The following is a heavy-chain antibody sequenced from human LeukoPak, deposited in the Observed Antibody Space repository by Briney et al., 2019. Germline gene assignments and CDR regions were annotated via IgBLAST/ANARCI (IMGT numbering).Heavy chain of an antibody. CDR3: AKELTMVRGVIAN. D-gene: IGHD3-10*01. CDR2: IKQDGSEK. J-gene: IGHJ4*02. CDR1: GFTFSSYW. V-gene: IGHV3-7*01. Sequence: GGSLRLSCADSGFTFSSYWMSWVRQAPGKGLEWVANIKQDGSEKYYVDSVKGRFTISRDNAKNSLYLQMNSLRAEDTAVYYCAKELTMVRGVIANWGQGTLLTVSS.